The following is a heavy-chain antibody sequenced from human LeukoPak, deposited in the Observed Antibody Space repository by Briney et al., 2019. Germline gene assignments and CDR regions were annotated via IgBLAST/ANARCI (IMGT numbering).Heavy chain of an antibody. D-gene: IGHD6-13*01. CDR3: AKPIVSAAGRGRAFDI. CDR1: GFTFSSYA. CDR2: ISGSGGST. J-gene: IGHJ3*02. V-gene: IGHV3-23*01. Sequence: GGSLRLSCTASGFTFSSYAMSWVRQAPAKGLEWVSAISGSGGSTYYADSVKGRFTISRGNSKNTLYLQMNSLRAEDTAVYYCAKPIVSAAGRGRAFDIWGQGTMVTVSS.